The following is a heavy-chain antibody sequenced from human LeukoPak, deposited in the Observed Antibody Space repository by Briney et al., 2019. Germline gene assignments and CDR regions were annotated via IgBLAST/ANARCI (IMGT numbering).Heavy chain of an antibody. J-gene: IGHJ3*02. Sequence: GGSLRLSCAASGFTFSSYAMHWVRQAPGKGLEWVAVISYDGSNKYYADSVKGRFTISRDNSKNMLYLQMNSLRAEDTAVYYCARARDDILTGNAFDIWGRGTMVTVSS. CDR3: ARARDDILTGNAFDI. D-gene: IGHD3-9*01. V-gene: IGHV3-30*04. CDR1: GFTFSSYA. CDR2: ISYDGSNK.